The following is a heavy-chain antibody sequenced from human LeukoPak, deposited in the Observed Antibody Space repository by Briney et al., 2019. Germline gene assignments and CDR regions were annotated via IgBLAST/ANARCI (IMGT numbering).Heavy chain of an antibody. CDR3: ASGYSGYDSGRGTDY. V-gene: IGHV3-21*01. Sequence: GGSLRLSCAASGSTFSSYSMNWVRQAPGKGLERVSSISSSSSYIYYADSVKGRFTISRDNAKNSLYLQMNSLRAEDTAVYYCASGYSGYDSGRGTDYWGQGTLVTVSS. J-gene: IGHJ4*02. D-gene: IGHD5-12*01. CDR1: GSTFSSYS. CDR2: ISSSSSYI.